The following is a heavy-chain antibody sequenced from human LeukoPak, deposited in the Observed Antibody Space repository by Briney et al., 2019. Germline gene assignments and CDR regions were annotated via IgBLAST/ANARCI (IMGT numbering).Heavy chain of an antibody. D-gene: IGHD3-3*01. Sequence: GGSLRLSCAASGLTFSSYAMSWVRQAPGKGLEWVSAISGSGGSTYYADSVKGRFTISRDNSKNTLYLQMNSLRAEDTAVYYCASGYDFWSGQYFDYWGQGTLVTVSS. CDR3: ASGYDFWSGQYFDY. V-gene: IGHV3-23*01. CDR2: ISGSGGST. J-gene: IGHJ4*02. CDR1: GLTFSSYA.